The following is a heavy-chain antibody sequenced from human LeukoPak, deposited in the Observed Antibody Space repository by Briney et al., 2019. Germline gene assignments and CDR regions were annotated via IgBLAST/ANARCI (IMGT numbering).Heavy chain of an antibody. Sequence: SETLSLTCTVSGDSISSRSRYWAWIRESPGKGLEWIGSIFYTGSGYYNPSLESRVTMSLDTSKNQISLKLTSVTAADTAVYYCARKTWFWYFDSWGQGTLVTVSS. CDR2: IFYTGSG. CDR3: ARKTWFWYFDS. V-gene: IGHV4-39*01. CDR1: GDSISSRSRY. J-gene: IGHJ4*02. D-gene: IGHD3-10*01.